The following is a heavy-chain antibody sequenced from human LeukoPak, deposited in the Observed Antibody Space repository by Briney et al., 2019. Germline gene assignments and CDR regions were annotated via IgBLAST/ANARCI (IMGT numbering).Heavy chain of an antibody. Sequence: PGGSLRLSCIASGFTFSSYGMSWVRQAPGKGLEWVSSISGIGRSTYYADSVKGRFTISRDNSKNTLYLQMNSLRAEDTAVYYCARDTTILEYYFDYWGQGTLVTVSS. D-gene: IGHD2-21*01. CDR1: GFTFSSYG. CDR3: ARDTTILEYYFDY. J-gene: IGHJ4*02. V-gene: IGHV3-23*01. CDR2: ISGIGRST.